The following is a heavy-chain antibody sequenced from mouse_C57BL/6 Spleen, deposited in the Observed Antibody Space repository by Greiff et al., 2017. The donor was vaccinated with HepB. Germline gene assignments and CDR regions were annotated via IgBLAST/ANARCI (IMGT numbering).Heavy chain of an antibody. CDR1: GFTFSDYY. Sequence: EVKLVESEGGLVQPGSSMKLSCTASGFTFSDYYMAWVRQVPEKGLEWVANINYDGSSTYYLDSLKSRFIISRDNAKNVLYLQMSSLKSEDTATYYCARVDSKYLYFDVWGTGTTVTVSS. D-gene: IGHD2-5*01. CDR3: ARVDSKYLYFDV. J-gene: IGHJ1*03. CDR2: INYDGSST. V-gene: IGHV5-16*01.